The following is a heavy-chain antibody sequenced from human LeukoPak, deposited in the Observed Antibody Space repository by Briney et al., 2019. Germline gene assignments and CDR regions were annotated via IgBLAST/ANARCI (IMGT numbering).Heavy chain of an antibody. CDR3: ARDPRFGDYADAFDI. J-gene: IGHJ3*02. CDR1: GYTFSNYG. D-gene: IGHD4-17*01. Sequence: ASVKVSCKASGYTFSNYGISWVRQAPGQGLEWVGWIRGDNGNTNYAQKLQGRVTMTTDTSTSTAYMELRSLRSDDTAVYYCARDPRFGDYADAFDIWGQGTMVTVSS. CDR2: IRGDNGNT. V-gene: IGHV1-18*01.